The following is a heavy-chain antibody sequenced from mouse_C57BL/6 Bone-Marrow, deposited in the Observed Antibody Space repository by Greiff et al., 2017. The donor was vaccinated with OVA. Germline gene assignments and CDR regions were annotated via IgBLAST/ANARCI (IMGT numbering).Heavy chain of an antibody. CDR1: GYAFTNYL. J-gene: IGHJ2*01. V-gene: IGHV1-54*01. CDR3: ARSSNYNFDY. D-gene: IGHD2-5*01. CDR2: INPGSGGT. Sequence: VQLQQSGAELVRPGTSVKVSCKASGYAFTNYLLEWVKQRPGQGLEWIGVINPGSGGTNYNEKFKGKATLTADKSSSTAYMQLSSLTSEDSAVYFCARSSNYNFDYWGQGTTLTVSS.